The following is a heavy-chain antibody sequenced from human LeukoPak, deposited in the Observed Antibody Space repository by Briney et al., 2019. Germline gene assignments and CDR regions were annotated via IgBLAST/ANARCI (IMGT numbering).Heavy chain of an antibody. CDR2: ISCSGAST. D-gene: IGHD6-6*01. Sequence: GSLRLSCAASGFTFSSYAMNWVRQAPGKGLEWVSVISCSGASTYNADSVEGRFTISRDNSKNTLYLQMNSLRVEDTALYFCAKGVSTRPLYYFDYWGQGTLVTVSS. V-gene: IGHV3-23*01. J-gene: IGHJ4*02. CDR3: AKGVSTRPLYYFDY. CDR1: GFTFSSYA.